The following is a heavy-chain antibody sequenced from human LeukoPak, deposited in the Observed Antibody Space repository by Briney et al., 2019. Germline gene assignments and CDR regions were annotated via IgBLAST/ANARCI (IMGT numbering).Heavy chain of an antibody. D-gene: IGHD2-21*02. CDR3: TYYCGGDCLVDY. CDR1: GFTFSNYA. CDR2: ISGSGGST. Sequence: GGSLRLSCAASGFTFSNYAMSWVRQAPGKGLEWVSAISGSGGSTYYADSVKGRFTISRDNSKNTLYLQMNGLRAEDTAIYYCTYYCGGDCLVDYWGQGTLVTVSS. V-gene: IGHV3-23*01. J-gene: IGHJ4*02.